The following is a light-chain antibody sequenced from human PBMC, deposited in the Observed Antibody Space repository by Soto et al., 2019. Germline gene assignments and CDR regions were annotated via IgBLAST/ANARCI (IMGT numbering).Light chain of an antibody. CDR3: SSYTSDATLV. Sequence: QSALTQPASVSGSPGQSITISCTGTTIDVGAYNYVSWYQQHPGKVPKLMIYDVGNRPSGVSNRFSGSKSGNTASLTISGLQPEDEADYYCSSYTSDATLVFGGGTKLTVL. CDR1: TIDVGAYNY. J-gene: IGLJ2*01. CDR2: DVG. V-gene: IGLV2-14*03.